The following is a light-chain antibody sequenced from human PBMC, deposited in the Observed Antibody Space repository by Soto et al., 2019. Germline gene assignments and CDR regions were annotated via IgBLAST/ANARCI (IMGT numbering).Light chain of an antibody. Sequence: QSALTQPRSVSGSPGQSVTISCTGTSSDIGRYNYVSWYQQHPGKAPKLIIYDVTKRPSGVPDRFSGSKSGNTASLTITGLQAEDEAVYYCHCYDNTFGANVLFGGGTKLTVL. V-gene: IGLV2-11*01. CDR2: DVT. CDR1: SSDIGRYNY. CDR3: HCYDNTFGANVL. J-gene: IGLJ2*01.